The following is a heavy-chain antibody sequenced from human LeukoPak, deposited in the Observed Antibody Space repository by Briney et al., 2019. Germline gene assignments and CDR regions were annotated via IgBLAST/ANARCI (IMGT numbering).Heavy chain of an antibody. CDR2: IYYSGST. V-gene: IGHV4-39*07. CDR3: ASFYDIQGGEEDPAFDI. D-gene: IGHD3-9*01. J-gene: IGHJ3*02. CDR1: GGSISSSRDY. Sequence: SETLSLTCTVSGGSISSSRDYWAWLRQPPGKGLEWIANIYYSGSTYYNPSLKSRVTISVDTSKNQFSLKLSSVTAADTAVYYCASFYDIQGGEEDPAFDIWGQGTMVTVSS.